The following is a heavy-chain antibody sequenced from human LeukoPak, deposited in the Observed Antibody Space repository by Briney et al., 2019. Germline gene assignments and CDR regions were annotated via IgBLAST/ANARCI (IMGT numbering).Heavy chain of an antibody. CDR1: GFTFSSYA. CDR2: ISGSGGST. CDR3: AKDSSGWYGGSHIDY. V-gene: IGHV3-23*01. J-gene: IGHJ4*02. Sequence: GGSLRLSCAASGFTFSSYAMSWARQAPGKGLEWVSAISGSGGSTYYADSVKGRFTISRDNSKNTLYLQMNSLRAEDTAVYYCAKDSSGWYGGSHIDYWGQGTLVTVSS. D-gene: IGHD6-19*01.